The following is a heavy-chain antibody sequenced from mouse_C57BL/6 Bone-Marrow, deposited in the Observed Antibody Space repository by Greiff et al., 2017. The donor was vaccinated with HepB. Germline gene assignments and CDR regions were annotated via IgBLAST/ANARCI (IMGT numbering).Heavy chain of an antibody. D-gene: IGHD1-2*01. CDR1: GFSLTSYA. CDR3: ARSLHYYGYYFDY. Sequence: VKVVESGPGLVAPSQSLSITCTVSGFSLTSYAISWVRQPPGKGLEWLGVIWTGGGTNYNSAVKSRLSISKDNSKSQVFLKMNSLQTDDTARYYCARSLHYYGYYFDYWGQGTTLTVSS. CDR2: IWTGGGT. V-gene: IGHV2-9-1*01. J-gene: IGHJ2*01.